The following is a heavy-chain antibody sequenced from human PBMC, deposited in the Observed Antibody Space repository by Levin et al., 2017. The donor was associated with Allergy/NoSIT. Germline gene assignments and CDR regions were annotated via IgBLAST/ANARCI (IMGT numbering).Heavy chain of an antibody. CDR2: ISYDGSNK. Sequence: SCAASGFTFSSYAMHWVRQAPGKGLEWVAVISYDGSNKYYADSVKGRFTISRDNSKNTLYLQMNSLRAEDTAVYYCARRLWFGEYSFDYWGQGTLVTVSS. J-gene: IGHJ4*02. D-gene: IGHD3-10*01. V-gene: IGHV3-30-3*01. CDR3: ARRLWFGEYSFDY. CDR1: GFTFSSYA.